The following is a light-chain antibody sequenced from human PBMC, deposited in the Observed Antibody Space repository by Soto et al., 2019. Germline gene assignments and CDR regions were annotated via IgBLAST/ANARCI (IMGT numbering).Light chain of an antibody. CDR1: QSINTW. V-gene: IGKV1-5*01. Sequence: DIQMTQSPSTLSASVGDRVTITCRASQSINTWLAWYQQKPGTAPNLLIYDASSLESGVPSRFSGSGSGTEFTLTISGLQPEDFATYYCQQCHSYWTFGQGTKVEIK. J-gene: IGKJ1*01. CDR3: QQCHSYWT. CDR2: DAS.